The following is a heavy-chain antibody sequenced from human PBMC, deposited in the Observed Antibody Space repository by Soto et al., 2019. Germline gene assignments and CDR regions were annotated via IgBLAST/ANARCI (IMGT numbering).Heavy chain of an antibody. D-gene: IGHD3-22*01. J-gene: IGHJ4*02. V-gene: IGHV3-30-3*01. CDR2: ISYDGSNK. CDR1: GFTFSSYA. Sequence: PGGSLRLSCAASGFTFSSYAMHWVRQAPGKGLEWVAVISYDGSNKYYADSVKGRFTISRDNSKNTLYLQMNSLRAEDTAVYYCARDSPMIVGSYFDYWGQGTLVTVSS. CDR3: ARDSPMIVGSYFDY.